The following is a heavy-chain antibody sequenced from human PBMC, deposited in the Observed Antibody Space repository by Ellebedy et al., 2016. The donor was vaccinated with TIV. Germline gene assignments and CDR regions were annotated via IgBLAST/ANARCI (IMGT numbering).Heavy chain of an antibody. Sequence: ASVKVSCKPSGYTFTSYGVSWVRQAPGQGLEWMGWISAYSGNTHYSQKLQGRVTMTTDTATSTVYMELRSLRSDDTAVYYCARGDGMDVWGQGTTVTVSS. V-gene: IGHV1-18*01. CDR1: GYTFTSYG. CDR2: ISAYSGNT. J-gene: IGHJ6*02. CDR3: ARGDGMDV.